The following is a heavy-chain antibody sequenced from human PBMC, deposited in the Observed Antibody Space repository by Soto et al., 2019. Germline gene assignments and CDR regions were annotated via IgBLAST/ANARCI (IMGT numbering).Heavy chain of an antibody. J-gene: IGHJ6*02. CDR2: ISGYNGDT. CDR1: GYTFSIYG. V-gene: IGHV1-18*01. CDR3: AKNGQPPYYYYGMDV. D-gene: IGHD1-1*01. Sequence: ASVKVSCTASGYTFSIYGISWVRQAPGQGLEWMGWISGYNGDTNYAQKFQGRVSMTIDTSTETAYMELRSLTSDDTALYYCAKNGQPPYYYYGMDVWGQGTTVTVSS.